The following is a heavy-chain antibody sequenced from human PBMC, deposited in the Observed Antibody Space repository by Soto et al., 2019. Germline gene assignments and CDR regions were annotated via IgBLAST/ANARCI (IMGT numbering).Heavy chain of an antibody. CDR1: GYTFTNFG. CDR2: ISAYNGNT. Sequence: QVQLVQSGAEVKKPGASVKVSCKASGYTFTNFGXXXXRQAPGQGLEWMGWISAYNGNTNYAQNFXXXXXXXXXXSXXXXXXXXXXXRSDXTAVYXCARGGTPIDYWGQGTLVTVSS. D-gene: IGHD2-8*01. CDR3: ARGGTPIDY. J-gene: IGHJ4*02. V-gene: IGHV1-18*01.